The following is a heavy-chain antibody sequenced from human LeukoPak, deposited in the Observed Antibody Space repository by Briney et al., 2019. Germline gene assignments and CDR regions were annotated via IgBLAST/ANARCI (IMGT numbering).Heavy chain of an antibody. CDR2: IRYDGTRQ. D-gene: IGHD1-26*01. Sequence: GGSLRLSCAASGFAFSTYGIHWVRQAPGKGLEWVSFIRYDGTRQYYSDSVKGRFTISRDNSKYMVFLQMNSLTTEDTAVYYCSNLRLGTPKGVRLDDWGQGTLVAVSS. CDR3: SNLRLGTPKGVRLDD. V-gene: IGHV3-30*02. J-gene: IGHJ4*02. CDR1: GFAFSTYG.